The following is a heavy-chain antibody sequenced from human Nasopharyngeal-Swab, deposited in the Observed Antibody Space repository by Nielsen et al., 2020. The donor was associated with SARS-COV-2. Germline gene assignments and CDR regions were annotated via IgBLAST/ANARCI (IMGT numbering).Heavy chain of an antibody. D-gene: IGHD6-13*01. V-gene: IGHV3-33*08. J-gene: IGHJ5*02. CDR2: IWYDGSNK. CDR1: GFTFSSYA. CDR3: ARPLSRDSTWTTEANWFDP. Sequence: GESLKISCAASGFTFSSYAMHWVRQAPGKGLEWVAVIWYDGSNKYYADSVKGRFTISRDNSKNTLYLQMNSLRAEDTALYHCARPLSRDSTWTTEANWFDPWGQGTLVTVSS.